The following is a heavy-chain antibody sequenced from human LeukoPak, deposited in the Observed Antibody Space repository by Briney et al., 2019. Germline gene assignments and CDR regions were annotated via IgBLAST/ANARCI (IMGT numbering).Heavy chain of an antibody. CDR1: GFTFSDYY. CDR3: ARNYCSGGSCYYDY. CDR2: ISSSGSTR. D-gene: IGHD2-15*01. V-gene: IGHV3-11*01. J-gene: IGHJ4*02. Sequence: GGSLRLSCAASGFTFSDYYMSWIRQAPGKGLEWVSYISSSGSTRYYADSVKGRFTISRDNAKNSLYLQMNSLRAEDTAVYYCARNYCSGGSCYYDYWGQGTLVTVSS.